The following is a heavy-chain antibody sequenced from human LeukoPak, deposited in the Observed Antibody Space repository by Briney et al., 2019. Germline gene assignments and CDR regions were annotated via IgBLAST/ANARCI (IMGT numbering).Heavy chain of an antibody. CDR3: AKDYYYDSSGYYYASLFDY. V-gene: IGHV3-30-3*01. J-gene: IGHJ4*02. CDR1: GFTFSSYA. CDR2: ISYDGNYK. D-gene: IGHD3-22*01. Sequence: GGSLRLSCAASGFTFSSYAMHWVRQAPGSGLEWVAVISYDGNYKFYADSVKGRFTISRDNSKNTLYLQMNSLRAEDTAVYYCAKDYYYDSSGYYYASLFDYWGQGTLVTVSS.